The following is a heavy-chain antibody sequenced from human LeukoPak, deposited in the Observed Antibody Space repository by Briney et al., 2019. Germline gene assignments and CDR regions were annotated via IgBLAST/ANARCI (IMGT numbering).Heavy chain of an antibody. CDR3: ARQRRGSYNDYSEGDY. J-gene: IGHJ4*02. V-gene: IGHV5-51*01. Sequence: AGESLKISCKGSGYSFTSYWIGWVRQMPGKGLEWMGIIYPGDSDTRYSPSFQGQVTISADKSISTAYLQWSSLKASDTAMYYCARQRRGSYNDYSEGDYWGQGTLVTVSS. CDR1: GYSFTSYW. D-gene: IGHD4-11*01. CDR2: IYPGDSDT.